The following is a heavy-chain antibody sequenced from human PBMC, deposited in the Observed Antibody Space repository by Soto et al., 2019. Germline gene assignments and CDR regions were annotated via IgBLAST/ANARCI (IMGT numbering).Heavy chain of an antibody. CDR1: GCTFTSYA. J-gene: IGHJ4*02. V-gene: IGHV1-3*01. Sequence: GASVKVSCKASGCTFTSYAMHWVRQAPGQRLEWMGWINAGNGNTKYSQKFQGRVTITRDTSASTAYMELSSLRSEDTAVYYCARVRITIFGVVIIPADYWGQGTLVTVSS. CDR2: INAGNGNT. CDR3: ARVRITIFGVVIIPADY. D-gene: IGHD3-3*01.